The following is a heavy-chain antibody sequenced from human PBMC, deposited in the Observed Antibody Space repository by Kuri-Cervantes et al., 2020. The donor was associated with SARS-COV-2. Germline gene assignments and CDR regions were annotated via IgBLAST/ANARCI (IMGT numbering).Heavy chain of an antibody. CDR1: GFTFSSYW. CDR2: TNSDGSST. D-gene: IGHD3-22*01. J-gene: IGHJ4*02. V-gene: IGHV3-74*01. Sequence: GESLKISCAASGFTFSSYWMHWVRQAPGKGLVWVSRTNSDGSSTSYADSVKGRFTISRDNAKNTLYLQMNSLRAEDTAVYYCATQGTIYYYDTLWGQGTLVTVSS. CDR3: ATQGTIYYYDTL.